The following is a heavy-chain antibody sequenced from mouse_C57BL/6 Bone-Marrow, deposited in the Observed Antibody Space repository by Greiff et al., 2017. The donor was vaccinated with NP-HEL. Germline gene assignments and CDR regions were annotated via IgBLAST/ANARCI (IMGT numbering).Heavy chain of an antibody. J-gene: IGHJ1*03. D-gene: IGHD1-1*01. V-gene: IGHV7-3*01. CDR1: GFTFTDYY. CDR2: IRNKANGYTT. CDR3: ARYPFSITTVVEGWYFDV. Sequence: DVMLVESGGGLVQPGGSLSLSCAASGFTFTDYYMSWVRQPPGKALEWLGFIRNKANGYTTEYSASVKGRFTISRDNSQSILYLQMNALRAEDSATYYCARYPFSITTVVEGWYFDVWGTGTTVTVSS.